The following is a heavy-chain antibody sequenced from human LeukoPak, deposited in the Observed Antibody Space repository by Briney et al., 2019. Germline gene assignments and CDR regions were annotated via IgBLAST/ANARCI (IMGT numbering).Heavy chain of an antibody. J-gene: IGHJ5*01. CDR2: VNPNSGDT. V-gene: IGHV1-2*02. CDR3: ARASGSYWWFDS. D-gene: IGHD1-26*01. Sequence: ASVTVSCKASGYTFTGYYLHWVRQAPGQGLEWMGCVNPNSGDTNYAQKFQGSVTMTRDTSISTVYMELSRLRSDDTAVYYCARASGSYWWFDSWGQGTLVTVSS. CDR1: GYTFTGYY.